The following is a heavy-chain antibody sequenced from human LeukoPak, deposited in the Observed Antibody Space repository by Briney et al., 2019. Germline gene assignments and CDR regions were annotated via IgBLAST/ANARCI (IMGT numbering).Heavy chain of an antibody. J-gene: IGHJ4*02. Sequence: PGGSLRLSCAASGFTFSSYAMSWVRQAPGKGQEWVSAISGSGGSTYYADSVKGRFTISRDNSKNTLYLQMNSLRAEDTAVYYCASPGFVVVVAAQWAFDYWGQGTLVTVSS. CDR3: ASPGFVVVVAAQWAFDY. CDR2: ISGSGGST. D-gene: IGHD2-15*01. V-gene: IGHV3-23*01. CDR1: GFTFSSYA.